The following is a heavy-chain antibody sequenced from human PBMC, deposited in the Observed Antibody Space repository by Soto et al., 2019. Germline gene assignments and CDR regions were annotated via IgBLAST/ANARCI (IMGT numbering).Heavy chain of an antibody. CDR2: INPNSGGT. V-gene: IGHV1-2*04. Sequence: ASVKVSCKASGYTFTSYAMHWVRQAPGQRLEWMGWINPNSGGTNYAQKFQGWVTMTRDTSISTAYMELSRLRSDDTAVYYCARGGWLPTHDAFDIWGQGTMVTVSS. CDR3: ARGGWLPTHDAFDI. CDR1: GYTFTSYA. D-gene: IGHD3-22*01. J-gene: IGHJ3*02.